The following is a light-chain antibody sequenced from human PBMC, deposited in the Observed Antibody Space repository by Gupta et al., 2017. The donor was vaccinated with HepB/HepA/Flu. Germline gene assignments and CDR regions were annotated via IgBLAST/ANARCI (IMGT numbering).Light chain of an antibody. J-gene: IGKJ4*01. Sequence: VLTPSPATLSFSPGERPTLSCMASQSVSSYLAWYQQKPGQAPRLLIYDASNRATGIPARFSGSGSGTDFTLTISSLEPEDVAVYYCQQRSNWPLTFGGGTKVEIK. CDR1: QSVSSY. CDR2: DAS. V-gene: IGKV3-11*01. CDR3: QQRSNWPLT.